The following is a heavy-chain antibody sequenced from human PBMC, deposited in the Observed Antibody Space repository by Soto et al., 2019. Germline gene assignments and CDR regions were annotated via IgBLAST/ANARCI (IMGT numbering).Heavy chain of an antibody. D-gene: IGHD4-17*01. CDR1: GFTFSGYS. V-gene: IGHV3-73*01. J-gene: IGHJ4*02. CDR3: TRLTVTTIDY. CDR2: IRSKANSYAT. Sequence: GGSLRLSXAASGFTFSGYSMNWVRQAPGKGLEWVGRIRSKANSYATAYAASVKGRFTISRDDSKNTAYLQMNSLKTEDTAVYYCTRLTVTTIDYWGQGTLVTVSS.